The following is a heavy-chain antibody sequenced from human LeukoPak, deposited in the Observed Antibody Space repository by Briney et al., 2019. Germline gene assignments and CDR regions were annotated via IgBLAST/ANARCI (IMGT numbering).Heavy chain of an antibody. D-gene: IGHD3-10*01. CDR1: GFTVSSNY. CDR3: ARDVYGSGSYYGKLHY. Sequence: GGSLILSCAASGFTVSSNYMSWVRQAPGKGLEWVSVIYSGGSTYYADSVKGRFTISRDNSKNTLYLQMNSLRAEATAVYYWARDVYGSGSYYGKLHYGGQGPLVTVSS. CDR2: IYSGGST. V-gene: IGHV3-53*01. J-gene: IGHJ4*02.